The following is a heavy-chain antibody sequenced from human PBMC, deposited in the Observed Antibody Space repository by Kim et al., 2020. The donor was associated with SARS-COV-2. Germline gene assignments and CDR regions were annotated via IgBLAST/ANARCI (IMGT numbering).Heavy chain of an antibody. Sequence: DSVQGRFTISRDNSKNTLYLQMNSLRSEDTAVYYCARAFYPYSSSSALDYWGQGTLVTVSS. V-gene: IGHV3-30*01. CDR3: ARAFYPYSSSSALDY. D-gene: IGHD6-6*01. J-gene: IGHJ4*02.